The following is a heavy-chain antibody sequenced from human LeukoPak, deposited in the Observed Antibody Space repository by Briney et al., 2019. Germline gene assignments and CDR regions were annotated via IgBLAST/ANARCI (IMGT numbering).Heavy chain of an antibody. V-gene: IGHV3-23*01. CDR3: AKLSQIVVVTASHDY. J-gene: IGHJ4*02. Sequence: PGGSLRLSCAASGFTFSSYAMSWVRQAPGKGLEWVSSISGSGGKTYYADSVKGRFTISRDKSKNTLYLQMNSLRADDTAVYYCAKLSQIVVVTASHDYWGQGTLVTVSS. CDR2: ISGSGGKT. CDR1: GFTFSSYA. D-gene: IGHD2-21*02.